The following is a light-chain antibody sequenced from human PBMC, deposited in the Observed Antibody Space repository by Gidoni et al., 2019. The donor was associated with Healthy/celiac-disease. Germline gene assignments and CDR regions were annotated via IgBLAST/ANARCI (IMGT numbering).Light chain of an antibody. Sequence: ETVLTQSPATLSLSPGERATLSCRASQSVSSYLAWYQQKPGQAPRLLIYDASSRATGIPARFSGSGSGTDFTLTISSLEPEDFAVYYCQQRSNWRGTFGPGTKVDIK. CDR1: QSVSSY. V-gene: IGKV3-11*01. J-gene: IGKJ3*01. CDR2: DAS. CDR3: QQRSNWRGT.